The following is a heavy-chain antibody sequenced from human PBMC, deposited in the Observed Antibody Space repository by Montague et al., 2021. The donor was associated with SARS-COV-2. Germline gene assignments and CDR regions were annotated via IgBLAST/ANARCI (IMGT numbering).Heavy chain of an antibody. CDR3: ARDRPRSYYYDSGTYTWGGYGMDV. V-gene: IGHV4-4*07. Sequence: SETLSLTCSVSGDSITNHYWSWIRQPAGKGLEWIGRMHFTGKTNFSPLFSSRLTMSADTSKNQFSLKLSSVTAADTAVYYCARDRPRSYYYDSGTYTWGGYGMDVWGQGTTVTVSS. J-gene: IGHJ6*02. CDR1: GDSITNHY. D-gene: IGHD3-10*01. CDR2: MHFTGKT.